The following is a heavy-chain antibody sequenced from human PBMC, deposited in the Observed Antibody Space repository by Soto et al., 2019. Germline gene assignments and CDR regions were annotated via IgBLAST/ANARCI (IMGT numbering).Heavy chain of an antibody. CDR1: GGSFSGYY. CDR2: TNHSGST. V-gene: IGHV4-34*01. Sequence: SETLSLTCAVYGGSFSGYYWSWIRQPPGKGLEWIGETNHSGSTNYNPSLKSRVTISVDTSKNQFSLKLSSVTAADTAVYYCARGIKSSPWGQGTLVTVSS. J-gene: IGHJ5*02. CDR3: ARGIKSSP. D-gene: IGHD3-10*01.